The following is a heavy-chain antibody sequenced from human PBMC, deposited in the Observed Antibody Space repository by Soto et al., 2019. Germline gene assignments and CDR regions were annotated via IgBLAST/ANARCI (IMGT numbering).Heavy chain of an antibody. CDR2: IYYSGST. J-gene: IGHJ4*02. CDR3: ASRVDYDSSGSYFDY. D-gene: IGHD3-22*01. V-gene: IGHV4-31*03. CDR1: GGSISSGGYY. Sequence: SETLSLTCTVSGGSISSGGYYWSWIRQHPGKGLEWIGYIYYSGSTYYNPSLKSRVTISVDTSKNQFSLKLGSVTAADTAVYYCASRVDYDSSGSYFDYWGQGTLVTVSS.